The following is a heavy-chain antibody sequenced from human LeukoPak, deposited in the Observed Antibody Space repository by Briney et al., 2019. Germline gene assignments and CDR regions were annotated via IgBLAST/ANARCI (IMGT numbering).Heavy chain of an antibody. V-gene: IGHV1-2*02. J-gene: IGHJ6*02. CDR3: ASKVPIAAAGTPGGDYYYGMDV. Sequence: ASVKVSCKTSGYTFTGYYMHWVRQAPGQGLEWMGWINPNSGGTNYAQKFQGRVTMTRDTSISTAYMELSRLRSDDTAVYYCASKVPIAAAGTPGGDYYYGMDVWGQGTTVTVSS. CDR2: INPNSGGT. CDR1: GYTFTGYY. D-gene: IGHD6-13*01.